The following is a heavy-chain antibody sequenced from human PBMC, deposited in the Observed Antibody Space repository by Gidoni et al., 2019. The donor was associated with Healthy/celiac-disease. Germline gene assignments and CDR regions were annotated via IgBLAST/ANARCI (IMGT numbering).Heavy chain of an antibody. V-gene: IGHV1-69*06. CDR1: GGTFSSYV. D-gene: IGHD1-1*01. CDR2: IIPIFGTA. CDR3: AKNNYAYYYYGMDV. J-gene: IGHJ6*02. Sequence: QVQLVQSGPEVKKPGSSVKVSCKASGGTFSSYVISWVRQAPGQGLEWMGGIIPIFGTANYAQKFQGRVTITADKSTSTAYMELSSLRSEDTAVHYCAKNNYAYYYYGMDVWGQGTTVTVSS.